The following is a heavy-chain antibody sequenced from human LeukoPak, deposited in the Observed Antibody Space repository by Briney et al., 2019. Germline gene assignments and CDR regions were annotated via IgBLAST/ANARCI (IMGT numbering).Heavy chain of an antibody. CDR2: IKQDGSQR. D-gene: IGHD6-6*01. V-gene: IGHV3-7*01. Sequence: GGSLRLSCTASGFTFSDYWMTWVRQAPGKGPEWGANIKQDGSQRYYVDSVRGRFTISRGNAKNSLFLQMNGLRAEDTAVYYCARRGGSSSRRSPIDYWGQRTLVTVSS. CDR1: GFTFSDYW. CDR3: ARRGGSSSRRSPIDY. J-gene: IGHJ4*02.